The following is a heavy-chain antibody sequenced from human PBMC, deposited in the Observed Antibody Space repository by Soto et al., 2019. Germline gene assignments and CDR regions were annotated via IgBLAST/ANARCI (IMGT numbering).Heavy chain of an antibody. Sequence: GSLRLSCAGSGFTFSNYAMSWVRPAPGKGLEWVSGISAGGGSTNYADSVKGRFTISRDNSKNTLYLQMNSLRADDTAVYYCAKTDAYYTGYFDYWGQGTLVTVSS. J-gene: IGHJ4*02. CDR2: ISAGGGST. CDR3: AKTDAYYTGYFDY. D-gene: IGHD1-26*01. V-gene: IGHV3-23*01. CDR1: GFTFSNYA.